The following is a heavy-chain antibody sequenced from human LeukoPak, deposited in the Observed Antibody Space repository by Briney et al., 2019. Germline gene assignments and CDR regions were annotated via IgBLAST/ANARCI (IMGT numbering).Heavy chain of an antibody. CDR1: GYTFTDYY. CDR2: INAKSGGA. V-gene: IGHV1-2*02. CDR3: ARDRERDVAGFELDY. J-gene: IGHJ4*02. Sequence: ASVKVSCKASGYTFTDYYIYWVRQAPGQGLEWMGWINAKSGGAISAQKFQGRVTMTRDTSISTTHMELSSLTSGDTAVYFCARDRERDVAGFELDYWGQGTLVTVSS. D-gene: IGHD6-19*01.